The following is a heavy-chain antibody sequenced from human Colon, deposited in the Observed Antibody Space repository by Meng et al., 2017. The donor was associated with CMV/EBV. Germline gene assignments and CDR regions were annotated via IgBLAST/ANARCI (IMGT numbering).Heavy chain of an antibody. Sequence: GSLRLSCTVSGGSISSYYWSWIRQPPGKGLEWIGYIYYSGSTNYNPSLKNRVTISVDTSKNQFSLKLSSVTAADTAVYYCARERTGRVDPWGQGTLVTVSS. CDR3: ARERTGRVDP. J-gene: IGHJ5*02. V-gene: IGHV4-59*01. D-gene: IGHD1-1*01. CDR1: GGSISSYY. CDR2: IYYSGST.